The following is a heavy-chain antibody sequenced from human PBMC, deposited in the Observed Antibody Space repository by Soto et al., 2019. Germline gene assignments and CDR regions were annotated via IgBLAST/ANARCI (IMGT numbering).Heavy chain of an antibody. D-gene: IGHD5-18*01. CDR3: ACIFSGGYGYGFYYYGMDV. Sequence: SETLSLTCTVSGGSISSSSYYWGWIRQPTGKGLEWIGSIYYSGSTYYNPSLKSRVTISVDTSKNQFSLKLSSVTAADTAVYYCACIFSGGYGYGFYYYGMDVWGQGTTVT. CDR1: GGSISSSSYY. CDR2: IYYSGST. J-gene: IGHJ6*02. V-gene: IGHV4-39*01.